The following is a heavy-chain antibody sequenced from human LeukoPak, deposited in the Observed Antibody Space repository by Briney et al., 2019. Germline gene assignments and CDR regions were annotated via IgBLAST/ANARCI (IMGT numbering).Heavy chain of an antibody. J-gene: IGHJ4*02. D-gene: IGHD6-19*01. CDR2: ISRDSGTK. Sequence: GGSLRLSCAASGFNISDFWMTWVRQAPGKGLEWVAYISRDSGTKYYADSVKGRFTISRDNAKNSLYLQMNSLRAEDTAVYYCARDWQWLVRWGQGTLVTVSS. CDR3: ARDWQWLVR. CDR1: GFNISDFW. V-gene: IGHV3-48*01.